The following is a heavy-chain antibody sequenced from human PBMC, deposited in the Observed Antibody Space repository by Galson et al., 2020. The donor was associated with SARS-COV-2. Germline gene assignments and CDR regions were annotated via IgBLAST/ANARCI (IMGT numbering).Heavy chain of an antibody. Sequence: GGSLRLSCKGSGYSFTSYWIGWVRQMPGKGLEWMGIIYPGDSDTRYSPSFQGQVTIPADKSISTAYLQWSSLKASDTAMYYCASSWGIVGATYWAQVTFEIWGQGTMVTVSS. CDR3: ASSWGIVGATYWAQVTFEI. CDR1: GYSFTSYW. CDR2: IYPGDSDT. V-gene: IGHV5-51*01. J-gene: IGHJ3*02. D-gene: IGHD1-26*01.